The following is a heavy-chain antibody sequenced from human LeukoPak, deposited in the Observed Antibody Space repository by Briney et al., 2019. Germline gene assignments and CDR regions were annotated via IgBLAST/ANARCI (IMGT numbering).Heavy chain of an antibody. J-gene: IGHJ5*02. CDR2: INPSGGST. D-gene: IGHD2-2*01. V-gene: IGHV1-46*01. Sequence: ASVKVSCKASGYTFTSYYMHWVRQAPGQGLEWMGIINPSGGSTSYAQKFQGRVTMTRDTSTSTVYMELSSLRSEDTAVYYCARGGVVPAASFNWFDPWGQGTLVTVSS. CDR1: GYTFTSYY. CDR3: ARGGVVPAASFNWFDP.